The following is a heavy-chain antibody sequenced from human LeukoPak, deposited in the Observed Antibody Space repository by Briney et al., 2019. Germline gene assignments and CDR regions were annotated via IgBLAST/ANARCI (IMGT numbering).Heavy chain of an antibody. J-gene: IGHJ4*02. CDR3: ARVHRSGWLRRTDYFDY. Sequence: GGSLRLSCAASGFTFSSYSMNWVRQAPGKGLEWVSSISSSSSYIYYADSVKGRFTISRDNAKNTLYLQMNSLRVEDTAVYYCARVHRSGWLRRTDYFDYWGQGTLVTVSS. D-gene: IGHD5-12*01. CDR2: ISSSSSYI. CDR1: GFTFSSYS. V-gene: IGHV3-21*01.